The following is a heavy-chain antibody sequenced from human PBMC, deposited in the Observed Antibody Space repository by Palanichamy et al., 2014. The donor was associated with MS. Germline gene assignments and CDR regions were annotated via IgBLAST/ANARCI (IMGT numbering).Heavy chain of an antibody. CDR1: IHLQQLC. V-gene: IGHV3-23*04. CDR3: AKISGSGWRDYFDY. Sequence: EVQLVEVWGRALVQPGGSRETRLCSLWIHLQQLCHELGPARLQGRGWEWVSSISGSGSSTYYADSVKGRFTISTDNSKNTLYLQMNSLRAEDTAIYYCAKISGSGWRDYFDYWGQGTLVTVSS. CDR2: ISGSGSST. J-gene: IGHJ4*02. D-gene: IGHD6-25*01.